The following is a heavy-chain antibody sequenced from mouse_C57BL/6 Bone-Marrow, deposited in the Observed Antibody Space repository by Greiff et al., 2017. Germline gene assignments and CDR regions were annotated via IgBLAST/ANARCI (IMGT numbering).Heavy chain of an antibody. CDR1: GYTFTSYW. CDR2: IDPSDSYT. CDR3: AREYDYGFAY. V-gene: IGHV1-59*01. D-gene: IGHD2-4*01. Sequence: LQQPGAELVRPGTSVKLSCKASGYTFTSYWMHWVKQRPGQGLEWIGVIDPSDSYTNYNQKFKGKATLTVDTSSSTAYMQLSSLTSEDSAVYYCAREYDYGFAYWGQGTLVTVSA. J-gene: IGHJ3*01.